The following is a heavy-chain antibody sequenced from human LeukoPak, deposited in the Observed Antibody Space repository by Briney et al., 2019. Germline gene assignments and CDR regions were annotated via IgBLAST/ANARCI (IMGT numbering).Heavy chain of an antibody. D-gene: IGHD3-10*01. J-gene: IGHJ6*02. V-gene: IGHV3-23*01. CDR2: ISGSGGST. Sequence: PGGSLRLSCAASGFTFSSYAMSWVRQAPGKGLEWVSAISGSGGSTYYADSVKGRFTISRDNSKNTLYLQMNSLRAEDTAVYYCAKEDITMVPYYYYGMDVWGQGTTVTVSS. CDR3: AKEDITMVPYYYYGMDV. CDR1: GFTFSSYA.